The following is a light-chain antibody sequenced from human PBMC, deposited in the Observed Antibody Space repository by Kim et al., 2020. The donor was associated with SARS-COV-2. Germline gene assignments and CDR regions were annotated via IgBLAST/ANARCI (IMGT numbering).Light chain of an antibody. Sequence: SYELTQPPSVSVSPGQTASITCSGDKLGDKYACWYQQKPGQSPVLVIYQDSKRPSGIPERFSGSNSGNTATLTISGTQAMDEADYYCQAWDSSTWVFGGGTQLYVL. V-gene: IGLV3-1*01. CDR1: KLGDKY. CDR2: QDS. J-gene: IGLJ3*02. CDR3: QAWDSSTWV.